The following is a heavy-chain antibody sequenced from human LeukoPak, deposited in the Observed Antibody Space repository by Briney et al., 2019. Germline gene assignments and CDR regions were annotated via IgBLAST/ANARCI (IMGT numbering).Heavy chain of an antibody. J-gene: IGHJ5*02. Sequence: SETLSLTCTVSGGSISSYYWSWIRQPPGKGLEWIGYIYYSGSTNYNPSLKSRVTISVDTSKNQFSLKPSSVTAADTAVYYCARTRTPYSGYGWWFDPWGQGTLVTVSS. CDR3: ARTRTPYSGYGWWFDP. CDR2: IYYSGST. CDR1: GGSISSYY. D-gene: IGHD5-12*01. V-gene: IGHV4-59*01.